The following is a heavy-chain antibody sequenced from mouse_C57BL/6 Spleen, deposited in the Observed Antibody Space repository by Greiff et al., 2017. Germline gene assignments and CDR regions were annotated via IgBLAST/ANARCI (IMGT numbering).Heavy chain of an antibody. V-gene: IGHV14-2*01. CDR1: GFNIKDYY. D-gene: IGHD2-5*01. Sequence: VQLQQSGAELVKPGASVKLSCTASGFNIKDYYMHWVKQRTEQGLEWIGRIDPEDGETKYAPNFQGKATITADTSSNTAYLQLSSLTSEDTAVYYCARDPAYYSNYERVRYFDYWGQGTTLTVSS. J-gene: IGHJ2*01. CDR3: ARDPAYYSNYERVRYFDY. CDR2: IDPEDGET.